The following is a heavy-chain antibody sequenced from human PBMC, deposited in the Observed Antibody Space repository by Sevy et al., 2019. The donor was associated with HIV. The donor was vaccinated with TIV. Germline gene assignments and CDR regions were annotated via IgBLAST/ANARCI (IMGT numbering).Heavy chain of an antibody. J-gene: IGHJ4*02. V-gene: IGHV1-18*04. CDR2: ANGYNGKT. CDR3: ARSSGYTSTDYFDY. Sequence: ASVKVSCKASGYNFNLYAISWVRQIRGQGLEWMGWANGYNGKTNYAQQFRGRLTLKTDTSTNTAFMELRNLKSDDTAIYYCARSSGYTSTDYFDYWGPGTMLTVSS. D-gene: IGHD5-18*01. CDR1: GYNFNLYA.